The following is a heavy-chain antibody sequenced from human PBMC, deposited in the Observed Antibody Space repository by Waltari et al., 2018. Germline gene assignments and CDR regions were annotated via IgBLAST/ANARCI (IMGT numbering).Heavy chain of an antibody. CDR2: INHSGST. CDR1: GGSFSGYY. J-gene: IGHJ6*02. CDR3: ARAPRIAAAWYGYYGMDV. Sequence: QVQLQQWGAGLLKPSETLSLTCAVYGGSFSGYYWSWIRQPPGKGLEWIGEINHSGSTNYNPSLKSRVTISVDTSKNQFSLKLSSVTAADTAVYYCARAPRIAAAWYGYYGMDVWGQGTTVTVSS. V-gene: IGHV4-34*01. D-gene: IGHD6-13*01.